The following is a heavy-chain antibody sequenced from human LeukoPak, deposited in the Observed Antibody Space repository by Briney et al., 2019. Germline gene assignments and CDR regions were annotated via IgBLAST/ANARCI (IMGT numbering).Heavy chain of an antibody. D-gene: IGHD1-26*01. V-gene: IGHV3-30*18. CDR1: GFTFSSFG. J-gene: IGHJ4*02. CDR3: AKGVGASWSVFDY. CDR2: ISYDGNNK. Sequence: GGSLRLSCAASGFTFSSFGMHWVRQAPGKGLEWVALISYDGNNKYYADSVKGRFTISRDNSKNTLYLQMSSLRADDTAVYYCAKGVGASWSVFDYWGQGTLVTVSS.